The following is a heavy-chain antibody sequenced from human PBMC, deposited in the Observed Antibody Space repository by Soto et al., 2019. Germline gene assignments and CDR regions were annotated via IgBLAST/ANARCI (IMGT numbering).Heavy chain of an antibody. D-gene: IGHD3-16*01. CDR1: GNTFTSYA. CDR2: INAGNGNT. V-gene: IGHV1-3*01. Sequence: ASVGLCKASGNTFTSYAMHWVRQAPGQRLEWMGWINAGNGNTKYSQKFQGRVTITRDTSASTAYMELSSLRSEDTAVYYCARGKGGGGFGLAFYFDCWG. CDR3: ARGKGGGGFGLAFYFDC. J-gene: IGHJ4*01.